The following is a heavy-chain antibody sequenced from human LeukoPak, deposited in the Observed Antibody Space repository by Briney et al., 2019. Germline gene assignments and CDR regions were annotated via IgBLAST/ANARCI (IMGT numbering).Heavy chain of an antibody. CDR2: IYYTGGI. V-gene: IGHV4-59*02. D-gene: IGHD2-21*02. J-gene: IGHJ6*03. CDR1: GGSVSGDS. Sequence: SETLSLTCTVSGGSVSGDSWTWIRQPAGKGLEWIGYIYYTGGINYNPSLKSRVAMSVDTSKNQLSLKLTSVTAADTAVYFCARNDFRTKCGVDCYSDYMDVWGKGTTVTVSS. CDR3: ARNDFRTKCGVDCYSDYMDV.